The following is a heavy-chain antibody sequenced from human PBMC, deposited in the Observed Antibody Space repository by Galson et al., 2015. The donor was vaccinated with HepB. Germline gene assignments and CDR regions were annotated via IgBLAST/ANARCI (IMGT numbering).Heavy chain of an antibody. CDR3: ARVAQLLQSLAFDI. D-gene: IGHD5-24*01. J-gene: IGHJ3*02. Sequence: SVKVSCKASGYTFTSYGISWVRQAPGQGLEWMGWISAYNGNTNYAQKLQGRVTMTTDTSTSTAYMELRSLRSDDTAVYYCARVAQLLQSLAFDIWGQGTMVTVSS. V-gene: IGHV1-18*01. CDR2: ISAYNGNT. CDR1: GYTFTSYG.